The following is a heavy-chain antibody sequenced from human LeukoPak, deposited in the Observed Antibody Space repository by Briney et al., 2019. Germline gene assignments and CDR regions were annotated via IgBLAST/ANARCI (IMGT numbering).Heavy chain of an antibody. J-gene: IGHJ4*02. Sequence: GGSLRLSCAASGFPFSSYSMHWVRQAPGKGLEWGEVVLYDGSMKYYADSVKGRFTISRDNAKNSLYLQMNSLRAEDTAVYYCARGTLSGYSSGWSEGYYFDYWGQGTLVTVSS. V-gene: IGHV3-30*04. CDR1: GFPFSSYS. D-gene: IGHD6-19*01. CDR3: ARGTLSGYSSGWSEGYYFDY. CDR2: VLYDGSMK.